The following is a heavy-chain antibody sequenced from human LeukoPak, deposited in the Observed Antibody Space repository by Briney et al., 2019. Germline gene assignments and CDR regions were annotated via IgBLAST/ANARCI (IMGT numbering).Heavy chain of an antibody. CDR3: ARSYSSSGFYYYGMDV. CDR1: GGSISTYY. CDR2: IYYSGST. V-gene: IGHV4-59*01. J-gene: IGHJ6*02. Sequence: SETLSLTCTVSGGSISTYYWSWIRQPPGKGLEGIGYIYYSGSTNYSPSLRGRVTISLDTSKNQFSLKLSSVTAADTAVYYCARSYSSSGFYYYGMDVWGQGTTVTVSS. D-gene: IGHD6-6*01.